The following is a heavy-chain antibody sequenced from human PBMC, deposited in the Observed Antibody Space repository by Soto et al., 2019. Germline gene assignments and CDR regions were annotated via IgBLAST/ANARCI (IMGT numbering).Heavy chain of an antibody. J-gene: IGHJ6*03. D-gene: IGHD3-3*01. V-gene: IGHV1-8*01. CDR2: MNPNSGNT. CDR3: ARSYDFWSGLYYYMDV. Sequence: GASVKVSCKASGYTFTSYDINWVRQATGQGLEWMGWMNPNSGNTGYAQKFQGRVTMTRNTSISTAYMELSSLRSEDTAVYYCARSYDFWSGLYYYMDVWGKGTTVTVSS. CDR1: GYTFTSYD.